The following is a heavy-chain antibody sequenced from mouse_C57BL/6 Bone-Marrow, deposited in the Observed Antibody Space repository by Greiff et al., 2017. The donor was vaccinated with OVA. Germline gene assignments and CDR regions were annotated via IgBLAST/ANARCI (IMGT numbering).Heavy chain of an antibody. J-gene: IGHJ1*03. D-gene: IGHD1-1*01. CDR3: ARHASSPYWYFDV. CDR1: GFTFSSYG. CDR2: ISSGGSYT. Sequence: VQLKESGGDLVKPGGSLKLSCAASGFTFSSYGMSWVRQTPDKRLEWVATISSGGSYTYYPDSVKGRFTISRDNAKNTLYLQMRSLKSEDTAMYYCARHASSPYWYFDVWGTGTTVTVSS. V-gene: IGHV5-6*01.